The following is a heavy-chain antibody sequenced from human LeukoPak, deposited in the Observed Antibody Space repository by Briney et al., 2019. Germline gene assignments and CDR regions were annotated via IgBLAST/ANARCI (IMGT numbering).Heavy chain of an antibody. Sequence: SEILSLTCAVYGGSFSGYYWSWIRQPPGKGLEWIGEINHSGSTNYNPSLKSRVTISVDTSKNQFSLKLSSVTAADTAVYYCARGLGGSYSDYWGQGTLVTVSS. V-gene: IGHV4-34*01. CDR2: INHSGST. CDR1: GGSFSGYY. CDR3: ARGLGGSYSDY. D-gene: IGHD1-26*01. J-gene: IGHJ4*02.